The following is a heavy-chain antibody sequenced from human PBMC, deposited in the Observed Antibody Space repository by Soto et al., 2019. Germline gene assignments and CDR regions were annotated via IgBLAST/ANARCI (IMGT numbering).Heavy chain of an antibody. D-gene: IGHD2-2*01. CDR2: IGGIGQYT. CDR1: GFTFSNYA. J-gene: IGHJ6*02. CDR3: AKGGTSHIYGMDD. V-gene: IGHV3-23*01. Sequence: XGFLIFSFAASGFTFSNYAMNWVRHAPGKGLEWVSIIGGIGQYTFYADSVRGRFTFSRDNSKNMLYLEMNNLRAEDTAMYFCAKGGTSHIYGMDDWGPGTPVTVSS.